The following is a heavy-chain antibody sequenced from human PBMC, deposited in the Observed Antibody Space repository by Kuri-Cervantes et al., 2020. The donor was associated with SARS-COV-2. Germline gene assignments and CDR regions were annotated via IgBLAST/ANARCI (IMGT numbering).Heavy chain of an antibody. D-gene: IGHD1-26*01. CDR3: AKGYSGSYTAHMKTHRAFDY. CDR1: GSTFSSYG. Sequence: GESLKISCAASGSTFSSYGMHWVRQAPGKGLEWVAVISYDGSNKYYADSVKGRFTISRDNSKNTLYLQMNSLRADDTAVYYCAKGYSGSYTAHMKTHRAFDYWGQGTLVTVSS. J-gene: IGHJ4*02. CDR2: ISYDGSNK. V-gene: IGHV3-30*18.